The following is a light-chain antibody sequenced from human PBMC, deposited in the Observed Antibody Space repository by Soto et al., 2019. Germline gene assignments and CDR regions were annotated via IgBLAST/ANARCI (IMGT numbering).Light chain of an antibody. CDR1: QILVYSDVNTY. CDR2: LGS. Sequence: VISHCPFTLPVTLGHRSSISFSSTQILVYSDVNTYLNWFQQRPGQSPRRLIYLGSNRASGVPDRFSGSGSGTDFTLKISRVEAEDVGIYYCMQTLQTPGTFGQGARLEIK. J-gene: IGKJ5*01. V-gene: IGKV2-28*01. CDR3: MQTLQTPGT.